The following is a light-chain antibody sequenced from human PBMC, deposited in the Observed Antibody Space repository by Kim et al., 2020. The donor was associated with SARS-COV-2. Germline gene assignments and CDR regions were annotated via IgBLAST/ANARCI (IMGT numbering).Light chain of an antibody. J-gene: IGKJ2*01. CDR2: AAS. CDR3: QQSYSSLYT. Sequence: DIQMTQSPFSLSASVGDRVTITCRASQSISTYLNWYQHKPGTAPNLLIYAASSLQSGVPSRFSGSGSGTDFTLTISSLQPEDFAIYYCQQSYSSLYTFGQGTKLEI. CDR1: QSISTY. V-gene: IGKV1-39*01.